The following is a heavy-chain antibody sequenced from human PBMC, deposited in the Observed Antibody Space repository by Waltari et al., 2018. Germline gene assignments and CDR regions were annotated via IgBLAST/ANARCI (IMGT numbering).Heavy chain of an antibody. V-gene: IGHV4-39*01. J-gene: IGHJ3*02. CDR1: SSSIIGDVYW. D-gene: IGHD6-19*01. CDR3: ARQKGQWLWAFDI. Sequence: QLQLQESGPGLVKLSETLSLTCTVPSSSIIGDVYWWGWIRQPPGKGLEWIGSTKFGGNTHFNPSLQSRVTIFVDPSKNQVSLKLTSATAADTAVYYCARQKGQWLWAFDIWGQGTMVSVSS. CDR2: TKFGGNT.